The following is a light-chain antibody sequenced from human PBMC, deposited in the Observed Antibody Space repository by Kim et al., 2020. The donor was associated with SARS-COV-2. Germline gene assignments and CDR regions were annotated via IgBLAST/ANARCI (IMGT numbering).Light chain of an antibody. CDR3: QQYDTPPWT. CDR2: LAS. CDR1: QSISHW. V-gene: IGKV1-5*03. Sequence: DIQMTQSPSTLSASVGDRVTITCRASQSISHWLAWYQQRPGKVPNLLIQLASTLPSGVSSRFSGSGSGTEFTLTIFNLQPDDSATYYCQQYDTPPWTFGPGTKVDIK. J-gene: IGKJ1*01.